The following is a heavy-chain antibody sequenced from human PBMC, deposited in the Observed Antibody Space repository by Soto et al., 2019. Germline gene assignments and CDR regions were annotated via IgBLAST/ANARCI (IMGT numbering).Heavy chain of an antibody. Sequence: SETLSLTCTVSGDSVGSASYYWTWIRQPPGEGLEWIGYISATGSTNYNPSLKSRLTISVDTSKNHFPLRLSSVTAADTAVYYCARDIRGYSRAFDYWGQGTLVTVSS. CDR2: ISATGST. CDR1: GDSVGSASYY. D-gene: IGHD5-18*01. J-gene: IGHJ4*02. CDR3: ARDIRGYSRAFDY. V-gene: IGHV4-61*03.